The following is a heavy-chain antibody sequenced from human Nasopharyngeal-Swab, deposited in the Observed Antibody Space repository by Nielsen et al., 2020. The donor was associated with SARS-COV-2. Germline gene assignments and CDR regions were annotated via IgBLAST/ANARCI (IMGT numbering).Heavy chain of an antibody. J-gene: IGHJ4*02. D-gene: IGHD4-17*01. CDR2: IYYSGST. CDR3: ASHDYGDYGVVDY. Sequence: WIRQPPGKGLEWIGSIYYSGSTYYNPSLKSRVTISVDTSTNQFSLKLSSVTAADTAVYYCASHDYGDYGVVDYWGQGTLVTVSS. V-gene: IGHV4-39*01.